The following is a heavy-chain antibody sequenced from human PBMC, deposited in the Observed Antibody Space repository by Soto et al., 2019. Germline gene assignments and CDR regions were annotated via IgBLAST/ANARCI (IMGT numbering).Heavy chain of an antibody. CDR2: INHSGSA. V-gene: IGHV4-34*01. CDR3: VRGLITGSQYSGGWYYFDS. CDR1: GGSFSGYI. Sequence: QVQLQQSGAGLLKPSETLSLTCDVYGGSFSGYIWTWIRQTPGKGLQWIGQINHSGSANYNPSLKTRIPISVHTSNSQFSLQLSSVTAADTAVYYCVRGLITGSQYSGGWYYFDSWGQGTQVTVSS. D-gene: IGHD1-26*01. J-gene: IGHJ4*02.